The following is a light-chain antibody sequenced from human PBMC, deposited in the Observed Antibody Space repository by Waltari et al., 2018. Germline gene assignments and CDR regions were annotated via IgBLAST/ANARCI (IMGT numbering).Light chain of an antibody. J-gene: IGLJ3*02. CDR3: QSADSSDTYVL. CDR2: QDS. CDR1: ALPTQY. Sequence: SYELTQPPSVSVSPGQTARITCTGDALPTQYVYWYQQKTGQAPVLVIDQDSERPSGIPERFSGSTSGTTGTLTISGVQAEDEADYYCQSADSSDTYVLFGGGTKVTVL. V-gene: IGLV3-25*03.